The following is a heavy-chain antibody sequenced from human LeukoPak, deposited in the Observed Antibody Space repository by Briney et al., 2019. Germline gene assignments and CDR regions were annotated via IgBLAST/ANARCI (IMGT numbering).Heavy chain of an antibody. CDR2: ISGSGGST. CDR1: GFTFSSHA. CDR3: AKRLGQGGVGYYGMDV. D-gene: IGHD1-26*01. V-gene: IGHV3-23*01. J-gene: IGHJ6*02. Sequence: GGSLRLSCAASGFTFSSHAMSWVRQAPGKGLEWVSTISGSGGSTYYADSVKGRFTLSRDTSKNTLYLQMNSLRAEDTAVYYCAKRLGQGGVGYYGMDVWGQGTTVTVSS.